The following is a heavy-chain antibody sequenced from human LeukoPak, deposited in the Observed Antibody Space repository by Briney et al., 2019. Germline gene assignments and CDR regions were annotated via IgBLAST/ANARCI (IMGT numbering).Heavy chain of an antibody. CDR2: INPSGGST. CDR1: GYTFTSYY. CDR3: ASPDYGGNPDRFHYYYGMDV. V-gene: IGHV1-46*01. Sequence: GASVKVSCKASGYTFTSYYMHWVRQAPGQGLEWMGIINPSGGSTSYAQKFQGRVTMTRDTSTSTVYMELSSLRSEDTAVYYCASPDYGGNPDRFHYYYGMDVWGQGTTVTVSS. J-gene: IGHJ6*02. D-gene: IGHD4-23*01.